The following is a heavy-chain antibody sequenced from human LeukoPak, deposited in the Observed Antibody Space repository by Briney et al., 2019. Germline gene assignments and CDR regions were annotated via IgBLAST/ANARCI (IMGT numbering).Heavy chain of an antibody. CDR1: GYTFTSDG. CDR3: ARTPGMVVVKTFYCMDV. J-gene: IGHJ6*02. D-gene: IGHD3-22*01. V-gene: IGHV1-18*01. CDR2: IGTYKGNT. Sequence: GSMKVSCKTSGYTFTSDGISWVRQAPGQGLEWMGWIGTYKGNTNYAQMFQGRVTMTTDTSTSTAYMELKNLRSDDTAVYYCARTPGMVVVKTFYCMDVWGQGTTVTVSS.